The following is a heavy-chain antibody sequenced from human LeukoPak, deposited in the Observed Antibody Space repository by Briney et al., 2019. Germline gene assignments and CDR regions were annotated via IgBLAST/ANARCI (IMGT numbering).Heavy chain of an antibody. CDR3: AKVGGFIVDY. CDR1: GFTFSSHG. V-gene: IGHV3-30*02. J-gene: IGHJ4*02. Sequence: GGSLRLSCAASGFTFSSHGMHWVRQAPGKGLEWVAFIRYDGSNKYYADSVKGRFTISRDNSKNTLYLQMNSLRAEDTAVYYCAKVGGFIVDYWGQGTLVTVSS. CDR2: IRYDGSNK. D-gene: IGHD2-15*01.